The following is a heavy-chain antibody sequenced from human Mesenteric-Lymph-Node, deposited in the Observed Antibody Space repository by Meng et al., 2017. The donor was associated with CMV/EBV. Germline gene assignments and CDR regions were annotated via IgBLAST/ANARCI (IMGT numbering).Heavy chain of an antibody. CDR2: INAGGGRT. J-gene: IGHJ4*02. CDR1: GYTFTGYY. Sequence: ASVKVSCKASGYTFTGYYMHWVRQAPGQGLEWMGIINAGGGRTSYAEKLQGRVTITRDTSTSTVYMELNSLTSEDTAVYYCAREQQQLVMYYFDYWGQGTLVTVSS. D-gene: IGHD6-13*01. CDR3: AREQQQLVMYYFDY. V-gene: IGHV1-46*04.